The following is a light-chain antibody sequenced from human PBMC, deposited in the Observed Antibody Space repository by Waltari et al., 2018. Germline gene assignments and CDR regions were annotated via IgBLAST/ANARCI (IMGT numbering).Light chain of an antibody. CDR3: QQSFGSLT. J-gene: IGKJ4*01. CDR1: QTISNY. Sequence: DIQMTQSPSSLSASVGYRVTITCRASQTISNYLNWYQQKPGKVPKRLIYSASNLQSGVPSRFNGGGSETDFTLTISSLQPEDCASYYCQQSFGSLTFGGGTTVE. CDR2: SAS. V-gene: IGKV1-39*01.